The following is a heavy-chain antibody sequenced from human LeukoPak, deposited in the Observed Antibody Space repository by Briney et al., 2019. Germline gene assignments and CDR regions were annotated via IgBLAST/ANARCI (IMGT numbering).Heavy chain of an antibody. Sequence: SETLSLTCAVYGGSFSGYYWSWIRQPPGKGLEWIGEINHSGSTNYNPSLKSRVTISVDTSKNQFSLKLSSVTAADTAVYYCARGGPLQLWIPEDYWGQGTLVTVSS. J-gene: IGHJ4*02. D-gene: IGHD5-18*01. CDR3: ARGGPLQLWIPEDY. V-gene: IGHV4-34*01. CDR1: GGSFSGYY. CDR2: INHSGST.